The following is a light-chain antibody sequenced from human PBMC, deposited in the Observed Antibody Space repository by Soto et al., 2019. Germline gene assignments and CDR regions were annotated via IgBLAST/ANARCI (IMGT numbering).Light chain of an antibody. CDR2: VNSDGSH. V-gene: IGLV4-69*01. J-gene: IGLJ2*01. CDR3: QAWDTGCGVV. CDR1: SRHSDYA. Sequence: QLVLTQSPSASASLGASVKLTCTLSSRHSDYAIVWHQQQPEKGPRYLMKVNSDGSHNKGDGIPDRFSGSSSWAERYLIIFSLQSADEADYFCQAWDTGCGVVFGGGTNLTVL.